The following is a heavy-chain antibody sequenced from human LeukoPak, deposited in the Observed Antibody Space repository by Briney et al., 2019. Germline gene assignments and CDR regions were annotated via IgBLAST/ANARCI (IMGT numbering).Heavy chain of an antibody. J-gene: IGHJ5*01. CDR1: GYTFTSYD. CDR2: MNPNNGYT. V-gene: IGHV1-8*01. D-gene: IGHD6-13*01. CDR3: ARVGIPAATYTGKGGYNWFDS. Sequence: ASVKVSCKTSGYTFTSYDINWVRQATGQGLEWMGWMNPNNGYTGYAQKFQGRVTITRNTSIRTVYMELGSLRSEDTAVYYCARVGIPAATYTGKGGYNWFDSWGQGTLVTVSS.